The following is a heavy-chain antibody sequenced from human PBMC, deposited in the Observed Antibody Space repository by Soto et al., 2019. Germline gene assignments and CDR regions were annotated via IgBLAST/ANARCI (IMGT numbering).Heavy chain of an antibody. D-gene: IGHD2-2*01. CDR1: GYTFTSYG. Sequence: ASVKVSCKASGYTFTSYGISWVRQAPGQGLEWMGWISAYNGNTNYAQKLQGRVTMTTDTSTSTAYMELRSLRSDDTAVYYCARVQPLYCSSTSCYPIPYYYYYMDVWGKGTTVTVSS. V-gene: IGHV1-18*01. CDR2: ISAYNGNT. CDR3: ARVQPLYCSSTSCYPIPYYYYYMDV. J-gene: IGHJ6*03.